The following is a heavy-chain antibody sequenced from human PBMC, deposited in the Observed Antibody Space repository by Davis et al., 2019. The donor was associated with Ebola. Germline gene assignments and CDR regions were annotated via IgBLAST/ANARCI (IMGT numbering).Heavy chain of an antibody. CDR2: IYQNGNT. CDR1: GYSITSGYY. J-gene: IGHJ4*02. Sequence: SETLSLTCTVSGYSITSGYYWGWVRQSPGRGLEWLGSIYQNGNTYYNPSLKSRVIISVDTTRNQFSLKVDSVTAADTAVYYCARVEWSGPFDYWGQGGLVTVSS. V-gene: IGHV4-38-2*02. D-gene: IGHD3-3*01. CDR3: ARVEWSGPFDY.